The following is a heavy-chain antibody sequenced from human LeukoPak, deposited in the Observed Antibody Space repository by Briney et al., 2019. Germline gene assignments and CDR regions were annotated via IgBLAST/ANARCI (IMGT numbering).Heavy chain of an antibody. CDR1: GGSFSGYY. Sequence: SETLSLTCAVYGGSFSGYYWSWIRQPPGKGLEWIGEINHSGSTNYNPSLKSRVTISVDTSKNQFSLKLSSVTAADTAVYYCASSDTLKYYDILTGYYLRYYFDYWGQGTLVTVSS. D-gene: IGHD3-9*01. V-gene: IGHV4-34*01. CDR2: INHSGST. J-gene: IGHJ4*02. CDR3: ASSDTLKYYDILTGYYLRYYFDY.